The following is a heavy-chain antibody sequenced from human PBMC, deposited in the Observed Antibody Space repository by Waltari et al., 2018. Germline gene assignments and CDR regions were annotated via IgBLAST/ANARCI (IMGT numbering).Heavy chain of an antibody. J-gene: IGHJ4*02. Sequence: EVQLLESGGGLVQPGGSLRLSCAASGFTFSSYAMSWVRQAPGKGLEWVSAISGSGGSTYYADSVKGRFTISRDNSKNTLYLQMNSLRAEDTAVYYCAKGTTSLRCFDWFRVQEEDYFDYWGQGTLVTVSS. V-gene: IGHV3-23*01. D-gene: IGHD3-9*01. CDR3: AKGTTSLRCFDWFRVQEEDYFDY. CDR1: GFTFSSYA. CDR2: ISGSGGST.